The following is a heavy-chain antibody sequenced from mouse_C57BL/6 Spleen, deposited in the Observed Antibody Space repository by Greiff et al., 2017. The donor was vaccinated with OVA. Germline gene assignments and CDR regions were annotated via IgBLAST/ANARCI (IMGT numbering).Heavy chain of an antibody. J-gene: IGHJ2*01. CDR2: IWSGGST. V-gene: IGHV2-2*01. D-gene: IGHD2-1*01. Sequence: VKLVESGPGLVQPSQSLSITCTVSGFSLTRYGVHWVRQSPGKGLEWLGVIWSGGSTDYNAAFISRLSISKDNSKSQVFFKMNTLQADDTAIYYCARNDIYDGPFDYWGQGTTLTVSS. CDR1: GFSLTRYG. CDR3: ARNDIYDGPFDY.